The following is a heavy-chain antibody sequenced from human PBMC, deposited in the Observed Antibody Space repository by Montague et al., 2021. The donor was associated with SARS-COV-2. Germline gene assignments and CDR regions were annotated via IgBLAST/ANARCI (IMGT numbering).Heavy chain of an antibody. V-gene: IGHV2-70*11. CDR3: AREYSSGVYFDY. D-gene: IGHD6-19*01. J-gene: IGHJ4*02. Sequence: PALVTPTQTLTLTCTFSGFALSTSGMCVSWIRQPPGKALEWLARXDWXDYKYYSTSLKTRLTISKDTSKNQVVLTMTNMDPVDTATYYCAREYSSGVYFDYWGQGTLVTVSS. CDR2: XDWXDYK. CDR1: GFALSTSGMC.